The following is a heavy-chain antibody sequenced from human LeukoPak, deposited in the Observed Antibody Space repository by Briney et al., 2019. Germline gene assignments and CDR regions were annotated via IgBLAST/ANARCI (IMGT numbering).Heavy chain of an antibody. CDR1: GFTLSSYW. V-gene: IGHV3-7*01. Sequence: GGSLRLSCAASGFTLSSYWMSWVRQARGKGLEGVAKIKQDGSEKYYVDSVKGRFTISRDNAKNSLYLQMNSLRAEDTAVYYCARVRAGGYFDYWGQGTLVTVSS. CDR2: IKQDGSEK. J-gene: IGHJ4*02. CDR3: ARVRAGGYFDY. D-gene: IGHD2-8*02.